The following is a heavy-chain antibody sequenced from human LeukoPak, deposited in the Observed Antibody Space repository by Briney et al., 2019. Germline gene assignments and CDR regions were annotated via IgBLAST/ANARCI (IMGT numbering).Heavy chain of an antibody. CDR3: ARDRGRGAALDY. V-gene: IGHV4-61*01. CDR2: IHYSGST. Sequence: PETLSLTCTVSGGSVSSGNYYWSWIRQPPGKGLEWIGYIHYSGSTNYNPSLKSRVTLSLDTSKNQFSLKLSSVTAADTAVYYCARDRGRGAALDYWGQGTLVTVSS. CDR1: GGSVSSGNYY. J-gene: IGHJ4*02. D-gene: IGHD2-15*01.